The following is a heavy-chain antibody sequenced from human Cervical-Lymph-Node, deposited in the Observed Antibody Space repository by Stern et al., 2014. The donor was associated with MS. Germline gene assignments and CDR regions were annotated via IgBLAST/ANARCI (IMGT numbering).Heavy chain of an antibody. CDR2: ISSSGSTI. V-gene: IGHV3-11*01. CDR3: AREEITIFGVVRAYGMDV. J-gene: IGHJ6*02. Sequence: VHLVESGGGLVKPGGSLRLSCAASGFTFSDYYMSWIRQAPGKGLEWVSYISSSGSTIYYADSVKGRFTISRDNAKNSLYLQMNSLRAEDTAVYYCAREEITIFGVVRAYGMDVWGQGTTVTVSS. CDR1: GFTFSDYY. D-gene: IGHD3-3*01.